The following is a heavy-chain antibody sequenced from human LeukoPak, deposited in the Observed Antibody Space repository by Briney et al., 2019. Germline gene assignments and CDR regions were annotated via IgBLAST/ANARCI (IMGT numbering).Heavy chain of an antibody. CDR2: IKSKTDGGTT. J-gene: IGHJ4*02. CDR3: TTSLSGSYWSFDY. CDR1: GFTFSNAW. Sequence: PGGSLRLSCAVSGFTFSNAWMSWVRQAPGKGLEWVCRIKSKTDGGTTDYAAPVKGRFTISRDDSKNTLYLQMNSLKTEDTAVYYCTTSLSGSYWSFDYWGQGTLVTVSS. D-gene: IGHD1-26*01. V-gene: IGHV3-15*01.